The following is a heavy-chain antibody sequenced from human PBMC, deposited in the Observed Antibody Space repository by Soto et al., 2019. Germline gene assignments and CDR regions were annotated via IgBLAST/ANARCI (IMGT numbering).Heavy chain of an antibody. Sequence: QVQLQESGPGLVKPSETLSLTCTVSGGSIRDFHWSWSRRPPGKGLEGIGSFYFSESTKSDPSLKGRVTVAVDSSKSHFSLKLASVTAEDTAIYYCTRSNTASSSPDYWGQGSLVTVSS. CDR1: GGSIRDFH. D-gene: IGHD6-13*01. CDR3: TRSNTASSSPDY. V-gene: IGHV4-59*08. J-gene: IGHJ4*02. CDR2: FYFSEST.